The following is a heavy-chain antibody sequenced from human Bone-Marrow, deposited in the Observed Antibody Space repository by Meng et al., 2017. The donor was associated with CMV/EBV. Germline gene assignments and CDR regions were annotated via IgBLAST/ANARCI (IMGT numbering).Heavy chain of an antibody. J-gene: IGHJ4*02. CDR2: ISGSGGST. CDR1: GFTFSSYA. V-gene: IGHV3-23*01. Sequence: GESLKISCAASGFTFSSYAMSWVRQAPGKGLEWVSAISGSGGSTYYADSVKGRFTISRDNSKNTLYLQMNSLRAEDTAVYYCAKGIVVVPAARYFDNWGQGTLVTVSS. CDR3: AKGIVVVPAARYFDN. D-gene: IGHD2-2*01.